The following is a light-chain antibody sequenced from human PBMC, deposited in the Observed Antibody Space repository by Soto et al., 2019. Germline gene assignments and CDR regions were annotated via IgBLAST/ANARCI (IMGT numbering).Light chain of an antibody. CDR2: EVS. V-gene: IGLV2-14*01. J-gene: IGLJ2*01. CDR3: SSYTSSSKV. CDR1: SSDVGGYNY. Sequence: QSVLTQPASVSGSPGQSITISCTGTSSDVGGYNYVSWYQQHPGKAPKLMIYEVSNRPSGVSNRFSGSKSGNTASLTISGPQAEDEADYYCSSYTSSSKVFGGGTKVTVL.